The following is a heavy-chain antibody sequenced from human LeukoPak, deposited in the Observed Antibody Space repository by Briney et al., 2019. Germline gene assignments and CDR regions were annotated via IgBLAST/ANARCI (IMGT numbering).Heavy chain of an antibody. CDR2: ISSSSSYI. CDR3: ARDLGYCSSTSCSHYGMDV. V-gene: IGHV3-21*01. Sequence: GGSLRLSCAASGFTFSSYSMNWVRQAPGKGLEWVSSISSSSSYIYYADSVNGRFTISRDNAKNSLYLQTNSLRAEDTAVYYCARDLGYCSSTSCSHYGMDVWGQGTTVTVSS. D-gene: IGHD2-2*03. J-gene: IGHJ6*02. CDR1: GFTFSSYS.